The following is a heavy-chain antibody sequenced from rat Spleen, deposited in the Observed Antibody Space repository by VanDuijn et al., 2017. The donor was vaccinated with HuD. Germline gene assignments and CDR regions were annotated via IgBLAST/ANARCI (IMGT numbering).Heavy chain of an antibody. Sequence: QVQLKESGPGLVQPSQTLSLTCTVSGFSLMDYSVHWVRQPPGKGLEWMGRMKYDGDTYYNSALKSRLSISRDTSKSQVFLEINSLQTDDTGTYYCARYNSGFDYWGRGVMVTVSS. CDR1: GFSLMDYS. J-gene: IGHJ2*01. V-gene: IGHV2S30*01. D-gene: IGHD4-3*01. CDR3: ARYNSGFDY. CDR2: MKYDGDT.